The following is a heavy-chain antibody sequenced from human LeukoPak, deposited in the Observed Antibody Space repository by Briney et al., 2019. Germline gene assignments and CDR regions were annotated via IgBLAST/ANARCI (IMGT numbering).Heavy chain of an antibody. Sequence: GGSLRLSCAASGFTFSSYAMSWVRQAPGKGLEWVSAISGSGGSTYYADSVKGRFTISRDNSKNTLYLQMNSLRAEDTAVYYCAVPSIAARLGDYWGQGTPVTVSS. CDR1: GFTFSSYA. D-gene: IGHD6-6*01. J-gene: IGHJ4*02. CDR2: ISGSGGST. CDR3: AVPSIAARLGDY. V-gene: IGHV3-23*01.